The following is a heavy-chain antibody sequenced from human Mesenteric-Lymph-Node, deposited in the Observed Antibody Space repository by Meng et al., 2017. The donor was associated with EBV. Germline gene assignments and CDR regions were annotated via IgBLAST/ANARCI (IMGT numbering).Heavy chain of an antibody. J-gene: IGHJ4*02. Sequence: QVPLQGAGPGLVNPSETLSLTCTVSSGSISPYFWSWIRQPPGKGLEWIGYIYYSGSTNYNPSLTSRVTISLDTSKNQFSLKLTSVTAADTAVYYCARGGTIFGVVTSFDYWGQGTLVTVSS. V-gene: IGHV4-59*01. CDR3: ARGGTIFGVVTSFDY. D-gene: IGHD3-3*01. CDR2: IYYSGST. CDR1: SGSISPYF.